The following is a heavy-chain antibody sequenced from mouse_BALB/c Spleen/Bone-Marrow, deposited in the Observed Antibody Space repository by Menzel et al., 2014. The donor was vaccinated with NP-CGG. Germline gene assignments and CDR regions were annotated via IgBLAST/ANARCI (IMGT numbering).Heavy chain of an antibody. CDR3: ARDYYYGSRAMDY. V-gene: IGHV2-2*02. D-gene: IGHD1-1*01. J-gene: IGHJ4*01. CDR1: GFSLTRYG. CDR2: IWSGGST. Sequence: QVQLQQPGPGLMQPSQSLSITCTVSGFSLTRYGIHWVRPSPGKGLEWLGVIWSGGSTDYNAAFISRLSINKDNSKSQVFFKMNSLQANDTAIYYCARDYYYGSRAMDYWGQGTSVTVSS.